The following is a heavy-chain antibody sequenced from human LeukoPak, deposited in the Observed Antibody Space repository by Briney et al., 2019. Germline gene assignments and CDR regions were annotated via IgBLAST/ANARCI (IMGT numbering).Heavy chain of an antibody. Sequence: KPSETLSLTCTVSADSISTYYWHWIRQSPGKGLEWIGYIYYSGSTIYNPSLKSRVTISVDTSKNQFSLKLSSVTAADTAVYYCARGVGYNYRLYHFDYWGQGTLVTVSS. J-gene: IGHJ4*02. CDR3: ARGVGYNYRLYHFDY. D-gene: IGHD5-12*01. CDR2: IYYSGST. CDR1: ADSISTYY. V-gene: IGHV4-59*08.